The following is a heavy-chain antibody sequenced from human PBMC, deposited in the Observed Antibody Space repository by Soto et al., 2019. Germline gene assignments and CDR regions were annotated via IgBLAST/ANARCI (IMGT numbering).Heavy chain of an antibody. V-gene: IGHV4-59*01. CDR3: ARVYYDFWSGYYSNRFDP. CDR1: GGSISSYY. D-gene: IGHD3-3*01. Sequence: LTCTVSGGSISSYYWSWIRQPPGKGLEWIGYIYYSGSTNYNPSLKSRVTISVDTSKNQFSLKLSSVTAADTAVYYCARVYYDFWSGYYSNRFDPWGQGTLVTVSS. CDR2: IYYSGST. J-gene: IGHJ5*02.